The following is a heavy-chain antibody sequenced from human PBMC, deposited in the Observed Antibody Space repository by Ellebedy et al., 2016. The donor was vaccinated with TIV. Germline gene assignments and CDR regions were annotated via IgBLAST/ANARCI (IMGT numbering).Heavy chain of an antibody. CDR3: ARIEKATNGYLH. Sequence: GESLKISCEASGYRFNNYCITWVRQMPGKGLEWMGRSHPSESYPNYIPSFQGHFTISADKSSDTAYLQWSSLKASDTAIYYCARIEKATNGYLHWGQGTLVTVSS. CDR1: GYRFNNYC. V-gene: IGHV5-10-1*01. J-gene: IGHJ4*02. D-gene: IGHD3-22*01. CDR2: SHPSESYP.